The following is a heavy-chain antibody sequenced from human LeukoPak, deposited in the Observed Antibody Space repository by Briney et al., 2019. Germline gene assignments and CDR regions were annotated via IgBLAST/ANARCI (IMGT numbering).Heavy chain of an antibody. V-gene: IGHV1-8*01. CDR2: MNPDSGNT. Sequence: ASVKVSFKASGYTFTNYDINWVRQATGQGLEWMGWMNPDSGNTAYAEKFQGRVTITRNTAISTAYMELSSLRSDGTAVYYCAREGRATPGSGGHYCGLDVWGQGTTVTVSS. J-gene: IGHJ6*02. CDR1: GYTFTNYD. CDR3: AREGRATPGSGGHYCGLDV. D-gene: IGHD2-15*01.